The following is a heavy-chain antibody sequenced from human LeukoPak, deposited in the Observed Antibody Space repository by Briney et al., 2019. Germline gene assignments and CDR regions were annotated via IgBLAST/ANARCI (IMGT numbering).Heavy chain of an antibody. CDR1: GYTFTAYY. D-gene: IGHD3-22*01. CDR2: INPNSGGT. J-gene: IGHJ4*02. Sequence: ASVKVSCKASGYTFTAYYMHWVRQAPGQGLEWMGWINPNSGGTNYAQKFQGRVTMTRDTSISTAYMELSRLTSDDTAVYYCARGDDYYHSSGRFDYWGQGTLVTVSS. CDR3: ARGDDYYHSSGRFDY. V-gene: IGHV1-2*02.